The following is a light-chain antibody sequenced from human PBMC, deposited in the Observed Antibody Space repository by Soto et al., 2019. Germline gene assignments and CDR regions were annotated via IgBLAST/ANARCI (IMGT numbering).Light chain of an antibody. V-gene: IGLV2-8*01. J-gene: IGLJ1*01. Sequence: TSSDVGDYNYVSWYQQHPGKAPKLMIYEVSKRPSGVPDRFSGSKSANTASLTVSGLQAEDEADYYCSSYAGFNNFYVFGTGTKVTVL. CDR2: EVS. CDR1: SSDVGDYNY. CDR3: SSYAGFNNFYV.